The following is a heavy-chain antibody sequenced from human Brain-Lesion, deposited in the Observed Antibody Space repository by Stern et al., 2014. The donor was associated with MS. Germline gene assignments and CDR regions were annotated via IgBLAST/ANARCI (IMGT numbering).Heavy chain of an antibody. V-gene: IGHV1-2*04. D-gene: IGHD3-22*01. CDR1: GYTFTGYY. CDR2: INPKSGGT. J-gene: IGHJ4*02. Sequence: QVQLVQSGAEVKKPGASVKVSCKASGYTFTGYYMHWGRQAPGQGIEWMGWINPKSGGTNYAHKFQGWVTMTRDTSINTAYMELSRLRSDDTAVYYCATYYYDSTGYNDFWGQGTLVTVSS. CDR3: ATYYYDSTGYNDF.